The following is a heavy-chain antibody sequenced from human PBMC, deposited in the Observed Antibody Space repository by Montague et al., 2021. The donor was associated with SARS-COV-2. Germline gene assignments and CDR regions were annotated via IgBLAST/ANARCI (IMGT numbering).Heavy chain of an antibody. J-gene: IGHJ6*04. CDR2: IYFEKKWYN. Sequence: CAISGDSVVGIRRRWEEHTSAPQSLMELLGRIYFEKKWYNDYAVSVRGRVTINPDTTKNQFSLQLNSVTPEDTAIYYCTSGRAGNYKVMDVWGKVTKGTVSS. CDR1: GDSVVGIRRR. CDR3: TSGRAGNYKVMDV. V-gene: IGHV6-1*01. D-gene: IGHD3-10*01.